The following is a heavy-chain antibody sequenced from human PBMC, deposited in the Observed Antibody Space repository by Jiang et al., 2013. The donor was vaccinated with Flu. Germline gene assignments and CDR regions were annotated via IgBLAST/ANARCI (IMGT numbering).Heavy chain of an antibody. CDR2: LNPNGGRT. J-gene: IGHJ6*02. V-gene: IGHV1-46*01. Sequence: QSGAEVRQPGASVKVSCKASGPTFANFYIHWVRQAPGQGLEWMGILNPNGGRTNFTQKFQGRLSMTSDPSTSTMYMELSSLRPEDTATYYCTIVDVWGQGTTVTVSS. D-gene: IGHD5-24*01. CDR1: GPTFANFY. CDR3: TIVDV.